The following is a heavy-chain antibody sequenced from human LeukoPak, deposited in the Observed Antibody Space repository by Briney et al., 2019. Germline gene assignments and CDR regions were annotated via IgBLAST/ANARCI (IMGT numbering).Heavy chain of an antibody. V-gene: IGHV3-48*03. CDR2: ISSSGSTI. Sequence: GGSLRLSCAASGFTFSSYEMNWVRQAPGKGLEWVSYISSSGSTIYYADSVKGRFTISRDNAKNSLYLQMYSLRAEDTAVYYCARGPPPVNSGYDSGFFYYWGQGTLVTVSS. CDR3: ARGPPPVNSGYDSGFFYY. CDR1: GFTFSSYE. D-gene: IGHD5-12*01. J-gene: IGHJ4*02.